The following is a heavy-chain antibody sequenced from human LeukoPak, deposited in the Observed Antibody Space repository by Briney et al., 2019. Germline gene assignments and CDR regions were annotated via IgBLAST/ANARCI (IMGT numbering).Heavy chain of an antibody. J-gene: IGHJ4*02. D-gene: IGHD4-11*01. CDR3: AKDSWTRLHTTLGAFDY. Sequence: PGGSLRLSCAASGFTFSSYAMHWVRQAPGKGLEWVAVISYDGSNKYYADSVKGRFTISRDNSKNTLYLQMNSLRAEDTAVYYCAKDSWTRLHTTLGAFDYWGQGTLVTVSS. CDR2: ISYDGSNK. CDR1: GFTFSSYA. V-gene: IGHV3-30*04.